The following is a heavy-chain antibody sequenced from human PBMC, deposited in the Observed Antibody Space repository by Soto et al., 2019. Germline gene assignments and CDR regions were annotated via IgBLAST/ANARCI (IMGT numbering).Heavy chain of an antibody. D-gene: IGHD6-6*01. CDR3: AKSLYSNSIPRVFDY. Sequence: GGSLRLSCAASGFTFSSYAMNWVRQAPGKGLEWVSAISGSGGSTNYADSVKGRFTISRDNSKNTLYLQMNSLRVEDTAVYYCAKSLYSNSIPRVFDYWGQGTLVTVSS. V-gene: IGHV3-23*01. J-gene: IGHJ4*02. CDR1: GFTFSSYA. CDR2: ISGSGGST.